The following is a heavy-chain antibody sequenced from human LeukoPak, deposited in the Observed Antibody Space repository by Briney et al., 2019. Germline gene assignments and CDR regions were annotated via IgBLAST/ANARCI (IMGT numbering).Heavy chain of an antibody. CDR2: ISTYNGNT. CDR1: GYTFTNYG. D-gene: IGHD3-10*01. Sequence: ASVKVSCKASGYTFTNYGISWVRQAPGQGLEWMGWISTYNGNTNYAQKLQVRVTMTTDTSTSTAYMELRSLRSDDTAVYYCARDLGGASRFDPWGQGTLVTVSS. J-gene: IGHJ5*02. V-gene: IGHV1-18*01. CDR3: ARDLGGASRFDP.